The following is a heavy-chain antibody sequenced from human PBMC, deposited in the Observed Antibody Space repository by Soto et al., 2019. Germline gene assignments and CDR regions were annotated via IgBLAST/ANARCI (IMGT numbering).Heavy chain of an antibody. V-gene: IGHV3-30*18. CDR3: AKSQKSSTVVTPTNY. CDR2: ISYDGSNK. J-gene: IGHJ4*02. D-gene: IGHD4-17*01. Sequence: QVQLVESGGGVVQPGRSLRLSCAASGFTFSSYGIHWVRQAPGKGLEWVAVISYDGSNKYYADSVKGRFTISRDNSKNTLYLQMNSLRAEDTAVYYCAKSQKSSTVVTPTNYWGQGTLVTVSS. CDR1: GFTFSSYG.